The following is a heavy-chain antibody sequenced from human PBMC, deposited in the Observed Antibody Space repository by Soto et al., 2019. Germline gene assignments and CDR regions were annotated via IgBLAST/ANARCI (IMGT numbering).Heavy chain of an antibody. D-gene: IGHD6-25*01. CDR3: ARKKERSGRHRHHY. Sequence: ASVKVSCKTSGFTFSTYDISWVRQASGQGLEWMGWMNPNTGNTGYAQNFQGRVTMTRNTSISTAYMELSSLRSEDTAVYVCARKKERSGRHRHHYWAQGTWDTVSA. CDR1: GFTFSTYD. J-gene: IGHJ4*02. V-gene: IGHV1-8*01. CDR2: MNPNTGNT.